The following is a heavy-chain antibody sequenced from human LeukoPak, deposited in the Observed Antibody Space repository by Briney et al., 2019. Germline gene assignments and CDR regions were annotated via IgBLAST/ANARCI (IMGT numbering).Heavy chain of an antibody. CDR1: GSSFTTYW. Sequence: GASLQISCKGSGSSFTTYWIGWVRPLPGKGLEWMGIIYPGDSDTRYSPSFQGHVTISADRSISTSYLQWSSLKASDTAMYYCARGFYGGYYYYYYMDVRGKGATVTVSS. D-gene: IGHD3-16*01. CDR2: IYPGDSDT. CDR3: ARGFYGGYYYYYYMDV. V-gene: IGHV5-51*01. J-gene: IGHJ6*03.